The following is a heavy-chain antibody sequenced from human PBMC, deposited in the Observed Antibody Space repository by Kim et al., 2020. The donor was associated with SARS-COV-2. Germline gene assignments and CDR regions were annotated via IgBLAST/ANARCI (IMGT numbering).Heavy chain of an antibody. Sequence: ASVKVSCKASGYTFTGYYMHWVRQAPGQGLEWMGRINPNSGGTNYAQKFQGRVTMTRDTSISTAYMELSRLRSDDTAVYYCAREEVDYDFWSGYYIGYFQHWGQGTLVTVSS. J-gene: IGHJ1*01. CDR1: GYTFTGYY. D-gene: IGHD3-3*01. CDR3: AREEVDYDFWSGYYIGYFQH. CDR2: INPNSGGT. V-gene: IGHV1-2*06.